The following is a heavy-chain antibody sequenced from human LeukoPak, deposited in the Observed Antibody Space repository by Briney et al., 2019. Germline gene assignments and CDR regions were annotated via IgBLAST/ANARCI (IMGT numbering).Heavy chain of an antibody. D-gene: IGHD1-26*01. CDR1: GFTFSSSA. V-gene: IGHV3-23*01. CDR2: ISNNGGYT. J-gene: IGHJ4*02. CDR3: AREFSGSSSRHFDY. Sequence: GGSLRLSCAASGFTFSSSAMSWVRQAPGKGLEWVSAISNNGGYTYYADSVKGRFTISRDNAKNALYLQINSLRADDTAVYYCAREFSGSSSRHFDYWGQGTLATVSS.